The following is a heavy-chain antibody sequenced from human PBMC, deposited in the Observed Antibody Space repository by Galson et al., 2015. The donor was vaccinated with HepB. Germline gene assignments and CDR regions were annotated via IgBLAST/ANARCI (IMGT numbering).Heavy chain of an antibody. J-gene: IGHJ4*02. CDR1: GYTFTSYG. V-gene: IGHV1-18*04. D-gene: IGHD3-16*02. CDR3: ARRVRDYVWGSYRYTVVGDY. Sequence: SVKVSCKASGYTFTSYGISWVRQAPGQGLEWMGWISAYNGNTNYAQKPQGRVTMTTDTSTSTAYMELRSLRSDDTAVYYCARRVRDYVWGSYRYTVVGDYWGQGTLVTVSS. CDR2: ISAYNGNT.